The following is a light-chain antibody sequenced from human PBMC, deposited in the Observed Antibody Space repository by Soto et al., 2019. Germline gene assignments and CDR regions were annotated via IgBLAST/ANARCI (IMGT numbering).Light chain of an antibody. CDR2: AAS. CDR3: QQSYNTPRT. J-gene: IGKJ1*01. Sequence: DIQMTQSPSSLSASVGDRVTITCRASLGIRTASGWYQQKPGKAPKRLIYAASSLQSGVPSRFRGSGSGTDFTLTISSLQPEDFATYYCQQSYNTPRTFGQGTKVDIK. CDR1: LGIRTA. V-gene: IGKV1-39*01.